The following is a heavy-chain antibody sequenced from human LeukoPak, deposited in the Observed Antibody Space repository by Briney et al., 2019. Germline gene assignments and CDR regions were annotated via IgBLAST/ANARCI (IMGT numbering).Heavy chain of an antibody. J-gene: IGHJ4*02. D-gene: IGHD3-10*01. CDR2: ISNSGSTI. CDR1: GFTFSDYY. CDR3: AKDLIADYYGSGSQDY. Sequence: RGSLRLSCAASGFTFSDYYMSWIRQAPGKGLEWGSYISNSGSTIYYADSVKGRFFISRDNAKNSLYLQMNSLRAEDTAVYYCAKDLIADYYGSGSQDYWGQGTLVTVSS. V-gene: IGHV3-11*01.